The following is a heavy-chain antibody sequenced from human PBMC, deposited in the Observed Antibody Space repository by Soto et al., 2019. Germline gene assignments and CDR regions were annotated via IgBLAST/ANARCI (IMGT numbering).Heavy chain of an antibody. CDR2: IGYSGNT. V-gene: IGHV4-30-4*01. CDR1: GGSISSSNYY. CDR3: ARELTGYRYGPGEVY. Sequence: QVQLQESGPGLVRPSQTLSLTCRVSGGSISSSNYYWTWIRQPPGKGLEWIGYIGYSGNTYYNPSLQSRVTISVDTSENQFSLTLTSMTAADTAVYYCARELTGYRYGPGEVYWGQGTLITVSS. J-gene: IGHJ4*02. D-gene: IGHD5-18*01.